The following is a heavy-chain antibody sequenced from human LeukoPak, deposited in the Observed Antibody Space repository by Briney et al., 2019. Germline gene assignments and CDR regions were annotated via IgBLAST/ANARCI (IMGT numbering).Heavy chain of an antibody. CDR2: INHSGST. J-gene: IGHJ4*02. Sequence: SETLSLTCAVYGGSFSGYYWSWIRQPPGKGLEWIGEINHSGSTNYNPSLKSRVTISVDTSKNQFSLKLSSVTAADTAVYYCARVGHYDSSGYSLTYYFDYWGQGTLVTVSS. D-gene: IGHD3-22*01. V-gene: IGHV4-34*01. CDR1: GGSFSGYY. CDR3: ARVGHYDSSGYSLTYYFDY.